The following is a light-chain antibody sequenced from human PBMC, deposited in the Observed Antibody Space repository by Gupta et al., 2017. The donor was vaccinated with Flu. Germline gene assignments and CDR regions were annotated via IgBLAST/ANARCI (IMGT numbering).Light chain of an antibody. V-gene: IGKV1-33*01. Sequence: DIQMTQSPSSLSASLGDRVTITCQASQDISHHLNWYQQKPGKAPKVFIYDASNLETGVPSRFSGSGSGTQFTFTISSLQPEDIATYYCQHYDHFPVTCGQGTRLEIK. CDR1: QDISHH. CDR2: DAS. J-gene: IGKJ5*01. CDR3: QHYDHFPVT.